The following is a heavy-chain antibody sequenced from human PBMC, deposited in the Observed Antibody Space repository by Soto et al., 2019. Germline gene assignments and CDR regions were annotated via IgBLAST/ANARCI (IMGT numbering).Heavy chain of an antibody. V-gene: IGHV4-34*01. CDR1: GGSFSGYY. D-gene: IGHD3-10*01. Sequence: QVQLQQWGAGLLKPSETLSLTCAVYGGSFSGYYWSWIRQPPGKGLEWIGEINHSGSTNYNPSLKRRVTRSVDTSKSQFSLKLSSVTAADTAVYYCARGRLWFGKGWFDPWGQGTLVTVSS. CDR2: INHSGST. CDR3: ARGRLWFGKGWFDP. J-gene: IGHJ5*02.